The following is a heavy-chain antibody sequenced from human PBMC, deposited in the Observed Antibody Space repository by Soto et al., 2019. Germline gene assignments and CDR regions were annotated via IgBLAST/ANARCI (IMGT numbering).Heavy chain of an antibody. Sequence: QVQLVESGGGVVQPGRSLRLSCAASGFTFSSYGMHWVRQAPGKGLEWVAVISYDGSNKYYADSVKGRFTISRDNSKNTLYLQMNSLRAEDTAVYYCAKADGGVPYYYYYGMDVWGQGTTVTVSS. CDR2: ISYDGSNK. CDR3: AKADGGVPYYYYYGMDV. CDR1: GFTFSSYG. V-gene: IGHV3-30*18. D-gene: IGHD3-3*01. J-gene: IGHJ6*02.